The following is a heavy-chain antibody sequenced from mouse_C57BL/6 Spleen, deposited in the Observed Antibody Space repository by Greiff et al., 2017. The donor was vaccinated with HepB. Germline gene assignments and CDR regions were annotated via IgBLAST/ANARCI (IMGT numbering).Heavy chain of an antibody. D-gene: IGHD2-1*01. CDR2: IYPGSGST. Sequence: QVQLQQPGAELVKPGASVKMSCKASGYTFTSYWITWVKQRPGQGLEWIGDIYPGSGSTNYNEKLKSKATLTVDTSSRTAYMQLSSLTSEDAAVYYCARRDYGNSDYWGQGTTLTVSS. J-gene: IGHJ2*01. CDR1: GYTFTSYW. CDR3: ARRDYGNSDY. V-gene: IGHV1-55*01.